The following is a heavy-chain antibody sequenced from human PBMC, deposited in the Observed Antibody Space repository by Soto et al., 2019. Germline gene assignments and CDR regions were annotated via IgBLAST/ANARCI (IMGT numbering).Heavy chain of an antibody. CDR1: SGSFSGYY. Sequence: SETLSLTCSLYSGSFSGYYWSWIRQPPGKGLEWIGEISQSGNTNYSPSLKSRVSISIDTSKKQFSLNLASVSAADTAVYYCARAPKVSGSSQTRPDFWGQGTLVTVSS. CDR2: ISQSGNT. D-gene: IGHD6-6*01. CDR3: ARAPKVSGSSQTRPDF. J-gene: IGHJ4*02. V-gene: IGHV4-34*01.